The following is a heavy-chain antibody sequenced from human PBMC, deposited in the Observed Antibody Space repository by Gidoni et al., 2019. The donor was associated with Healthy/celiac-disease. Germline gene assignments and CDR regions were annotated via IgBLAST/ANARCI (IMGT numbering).Heavy chain of an antibody. D-gene: IGHD2-2*01. V-gene: IGHV4-34*01. CDR2: INHSGST. J-gene: IGHJ5*02. CDR3: ARGRFCTSCYDWFDP. CDR1: GGSFSGYY. Sequence: QVQLQQWGAGLLKPSETLSLTCAVYGGSFSGYYWSWIRQPPGKGLEWIGEINHSGSTNYNPSLKSRVTISVDTSKNQFSLKLSSVTAADTAVYYCARGRFCTSCYDWFDPWGQGTLVTVSS.